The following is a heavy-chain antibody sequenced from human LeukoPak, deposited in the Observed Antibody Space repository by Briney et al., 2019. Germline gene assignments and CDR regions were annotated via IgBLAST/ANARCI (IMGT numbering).Heavy chain of an antibody. J-gene: IGHJ5*02. CDR2: ISGSGGST. Sequence: PGGSLRLSCAASGFTFSSYGMSWVRQAPGKGLEWVSAISGSGGSTYYADSVKGRFTISRDNSKNTLYLQMNSLRAEDTAVYYCARGLGPIAMFDPWGQGTLVTVSS. D-gene: IGHD6-6*01. CDR1: GFTFSSYG. CDR3: ARGLGPIAMFDP. V-gene: IGHV3-23*01.